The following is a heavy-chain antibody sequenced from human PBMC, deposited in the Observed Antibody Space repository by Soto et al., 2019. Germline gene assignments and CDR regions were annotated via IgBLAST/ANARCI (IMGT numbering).Heavy chain of an antibody. D-gene: IGHD3-10*01. CDR1: GGSFSGYY. J-gene: IGHJ5*02. Sequence: SETLSLTCAVYGGSFSGYYWSWIRQPPGKGLEWIGEINHSGSTNYNPSLKSRVTISVDTSKNQFSLKLSSVTAADTAVYYCARGRYMVRGVIMAAWGQGTLVTVSS. CDR3: ARGRYMVRGVIMAA. V-gene: IGHV4-34*01. CDR2: INHSGST.